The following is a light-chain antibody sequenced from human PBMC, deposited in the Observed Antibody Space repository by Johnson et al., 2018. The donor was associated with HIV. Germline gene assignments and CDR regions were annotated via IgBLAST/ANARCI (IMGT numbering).Light chain of an antibody. Sequence: QSVLTQPPSVSAAPGQKVTISCSGSSSNIGNNYVSWYQQLPGTAPKLLIYDNNKRPSGIPDRFSGSKSGTSATRGITGLQTGDEADYYCGTWDSGLSVYVFGTGTKVTVL. CDR3: GTWDSGLSVYV. J-gene: IGLJ1*01. CDR2: DNN. V-gene: IGLV1-51*01. CDR1: SSNIGNNY.